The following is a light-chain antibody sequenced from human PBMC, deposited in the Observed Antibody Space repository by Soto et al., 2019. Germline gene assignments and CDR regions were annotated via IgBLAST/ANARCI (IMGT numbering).Light chain of an antibody. CDR3: QQYGSSPRT. CDR1: QSVSSSY. CDR2: GAS. Sequence: EIVLTQSPGTLSLSPGERATLSCRASQSVSSSYLAWYQQKPGQAPRLLIYGASTRATGIPARFSGSRSGTEFTLTISSLQSEDFAVYYCQQYGSSPRTFGQGTKVDIK. J-gene: IGKJ1*01. V-gene: IGKV3-20*01.